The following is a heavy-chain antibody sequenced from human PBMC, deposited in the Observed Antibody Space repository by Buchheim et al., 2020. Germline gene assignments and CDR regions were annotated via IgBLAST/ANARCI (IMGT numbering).Heavy chain of an antibody. CDR1: GDSISAYY. V-gene: IGHV4-4*07. Sequence: QVQLQESGPGLVKPSETLSLTCSISGDSISAYYWSWIRQPAGKGLEWIGRIYASGTTSYNPSLKSRVTMSVDTSKNQFSLKVYSVTAADTAVYYCARASGIFDSTDHQDYYFTHWGQGTL. CDR3: ARASGIFDSTDHQDYYFTH. D-gene: IGHD2/OR15-2a*01. J-gene: IGHJ4*02. CDR2: IYASGTT.